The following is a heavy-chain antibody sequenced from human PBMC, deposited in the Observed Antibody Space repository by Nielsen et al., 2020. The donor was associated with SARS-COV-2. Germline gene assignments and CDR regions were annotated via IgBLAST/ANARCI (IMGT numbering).Heavy chain of an antibody. Sequence: ASVKVSCKASGYTFTSYYMHWVRQAPGKGLEWMGGFDPEDGETIYAQKFQGRVTMTEDTSTDTAYMELSSLRSEDTAVYYCATSPMIVVVSRPFDYWGQGTLVTVSS. CDR2: FDPEDGET. D-gene: IGHD3-22*01. V-gene: IGHV1-24*01. CDR3: ATSPMIVVVSRPFDY. J-gene: IGHJ4*02. CDR1: GYTFTSYY.